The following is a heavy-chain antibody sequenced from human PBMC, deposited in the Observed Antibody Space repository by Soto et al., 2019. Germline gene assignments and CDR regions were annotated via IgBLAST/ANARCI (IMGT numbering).Heavy chain of an antibody. CDR3: ARGRDSGLYYFDY. Sequence: GRSLRLSCAASGFTFSNYDTHWVRQATGKGLEWVSTISTAGNTYSPGSVKGRFTISRENAKNSLYLQMNSLRVDDTAVYYCARGRDSGLYYFDYWGRGTLVTVSS. V-gene: IGHV3-13*01. CDR1: GFTFSNYD. D-gene: IGHD2-21*01. J-gene: IGHJ4*02. CDR2: ISTAGNT.